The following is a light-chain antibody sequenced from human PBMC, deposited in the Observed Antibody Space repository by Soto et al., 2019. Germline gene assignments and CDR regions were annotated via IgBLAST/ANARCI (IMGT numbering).Light chain of an antibody. V-gene: IGLV2-8*01. CDR3: SSYAGSNYV. CDR1: SSDIRGYNY. CDR2: EVT. J-gene: IGLJ1*01. Sequence: QSALTQPPSASGSPGQSVTISCTGTSSDIRGYNYVSWFQQHPGKAPKLMNYEVTKRPSGVPDRFSGSKSGNTASLTVSGLQAEDEADYYGSSYAGSNYVFGTGTKLTVL.